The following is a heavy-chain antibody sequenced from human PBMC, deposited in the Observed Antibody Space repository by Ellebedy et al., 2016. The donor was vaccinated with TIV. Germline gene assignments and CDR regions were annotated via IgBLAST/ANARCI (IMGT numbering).Heavy chain of an antibody. V-gene: IGHV1-3*01. CDR1: GYTFSRHT. CDR2: IDAGYGNT. Sequence: ASVKVSXKASGYTFSRHTMHWVRQAPGQRLEWMGWIDAGYGNTRYSQKFQDRVTMTRDTSAKTAYMELTSLRSEDTAVYYCAREGDYYFDYWGQGTLVTVSS. D-gene: IGHD2-21*01. J-gene: IGHJ4*02. CDR3: AREGDYYFDY.